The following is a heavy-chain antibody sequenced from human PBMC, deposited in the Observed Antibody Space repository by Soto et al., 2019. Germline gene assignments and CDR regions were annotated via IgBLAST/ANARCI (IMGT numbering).Heavy chain of an antibody. CDR2: IHHSGGT. CDR1: GDSINAENW. J-gene: IGHJ2*01. CDR3: ARDHCTGGNCYSNMGDWYFDL. V-gene: IGHV4-4*02. D-gene: IGHD2-15*01. Sequence: QVQLQESGPGVVKPSETLSLTCAVSGDSINAENWWTWLRQTPGKWLEWLAEIHHSGGTKYNPSLSGRVSISLDRPRNQFSLRLRSVTAADTAQYYCARDHCTGGNCYSNMGDWYFDLWGRGALVTVSS.